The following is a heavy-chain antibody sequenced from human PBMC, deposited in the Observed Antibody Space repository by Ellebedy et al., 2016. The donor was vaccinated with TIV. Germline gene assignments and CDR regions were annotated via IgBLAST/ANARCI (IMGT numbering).Heavy chain of an antibody. D-gene: IGHD6-6*01. CDR3: AKSIAARSGRHTERGYYFDY. V-gene: IGHV3-33*06. J-gene: IGHJ4*02. CDR1: GFTFSSYG. CDR2: IWYDGSNK. Sequence: GGSLRLSXAASGFTFSSYGMHWVRQAPGKGLEWVAVIWYDGSNKYYADSVKGRFTISRDNSKNTLYLQMNSLRAEDTAVYYCAKSIAARSGRHTERGYYFDYWGQGTLVTVSS.